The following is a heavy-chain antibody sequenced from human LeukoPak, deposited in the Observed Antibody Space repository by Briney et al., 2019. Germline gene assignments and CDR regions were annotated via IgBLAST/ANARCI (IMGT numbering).Heavy chain of an antibody. CDR1: GFIFITYV. J-gene: IGHJ4*02. CDR3: AKREANYYDTLGYDY. V-gene: IGHV3-30*18. Sequence: PGGSRRLSCAPSGFIFITYVMHGVRKAPGKGLEGVEVISYDGSDKYYIDSVKDRFTISRDNSKNTLYLQMNSLRAEDTAVYYCAKREANYYDTLGYDYWGQGTLVTVSS. D-gene: IGHD3-22*01. CDR2: ISYDGSDK.